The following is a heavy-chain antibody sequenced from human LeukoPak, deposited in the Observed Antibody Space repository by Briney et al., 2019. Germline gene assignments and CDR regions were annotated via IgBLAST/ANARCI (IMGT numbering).Heavy chain of an antibody. CDR2: IIPILGIA. D-gene: IGHD3-10*01. V-gene: IGHV1-69*04. CDR1: GGTFSSYA. Sequence: SVKVSCKASGGTFSSYAISWVRQAPGQGFEWMGRIIPILGIANYAQKFQGRVTITADKSTSTAYMELSSLRSKDTAVYYCARAVDSLYGSGSYFFDYWGQGTLVTVSS. J-gene: IGHJ4*02. CDR3: ARAVDSLYGSGSYFFDY.